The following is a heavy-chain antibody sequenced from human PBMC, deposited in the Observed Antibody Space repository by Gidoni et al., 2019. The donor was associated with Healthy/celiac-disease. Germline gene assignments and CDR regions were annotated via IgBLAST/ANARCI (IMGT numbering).Heavy chain of an antibody. Sequence: QVQLVQSGAAVKKPGSSVKVSCKASGGTFSSYAISWVRQAPGQGLEWMGGIIPIFGTANYAQKFQGRVTITADESTSTAYMELSSLSSEDTAVYYCARICGGDCWAHDAFDIWGQGTMVTVSS. J-gene: IGHJ3*02. CDR1: GGTFSSYA. V-gene: IGHV1-69*01. CDR2: IIPIFGTA. D-gene: IGHD2-21*01. CDR3: ARICGGDCWAHDAFDI.